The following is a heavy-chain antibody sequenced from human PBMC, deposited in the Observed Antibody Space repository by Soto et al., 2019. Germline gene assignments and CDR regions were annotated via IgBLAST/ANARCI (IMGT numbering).Heavy chain of an antibody. V-gene: IGHV3-30*03. CDR1: GFTFSSYG. Sequence: QVQLVESGGGVVQPGRSLRLSCAASGFTFSSYGMHWVRQAPGKGLEWVAVISYDGSNKYYADSVKGRFTISRDNSKNTLYLQMNSLRAEDTAVYYCAALGERYHYDFDIWGQGTMVTVSS. CDR2: ISYDGSNK. J-gene: IGHJ3*02. D-gene: IGHD1-20*01. CDR3: AALGERYHYDFDI.